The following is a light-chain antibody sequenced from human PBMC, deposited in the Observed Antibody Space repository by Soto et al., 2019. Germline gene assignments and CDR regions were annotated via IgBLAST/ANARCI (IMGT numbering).Light chain of an antibody. CDR3: SSYAGDNCYV. Sequence: PSATGVPRRAGRITSTENSRDVGSYNFVSWYQHLPGKAPKLIIYDVGERPSGVPDRFSGSKSGNTASLTVSGLQAEDEADYYCSSYAGDNCYVFGPGTKVTVL. CDR1: SRDVGSYNF. CDR2: DVG. J-gene: IGLJ1*01. V-gene: IGLV2-8*01.